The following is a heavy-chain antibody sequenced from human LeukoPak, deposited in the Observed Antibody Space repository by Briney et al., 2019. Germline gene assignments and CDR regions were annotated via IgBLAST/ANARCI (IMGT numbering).Heavy chain of an antibody. CDR2: TNSDGSST. J-gene: IGHJ4*02. CDR3: ARDIAVAGTFVNY. CDR1: GFTFSTYW. D-gene: IGHD6-19*01. V-gene: IGHV3-74*01. Sequence: PGGSLRPSCAASGFTFSTYWMDWVRQAPGKGLVWVSRTNSDGSSTSYADSVRGRFTISRDNAKNTLYLQMNSLRAEDTAVYYCARDIAVAGTFVNYWGQGTQVTVSS.